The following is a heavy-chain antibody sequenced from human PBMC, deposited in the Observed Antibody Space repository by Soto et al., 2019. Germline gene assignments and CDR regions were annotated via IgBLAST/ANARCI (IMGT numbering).Heavy chain of an antibody. Sequence: QVQLVESGGGVVQPGRSLRLSCAASGFTFSSYGMHWVRQAPGKGLEWVAVISYDGSNKYYADSVKGRFTISRDNSKNTLYLLMNSLGAEDTAVYYCAKGLPVLLWFGDLFWGFDPCGQGTLVTVSS. CDR2: ISYDGSNK. CDR1: GFTFSSYG. CDR3: AKGLPVLLWFGDLFWGFDP. D-gene: IGHD3-10*01. J-gene: IGHJ5*02. V-gene: IGHV3-30*18.